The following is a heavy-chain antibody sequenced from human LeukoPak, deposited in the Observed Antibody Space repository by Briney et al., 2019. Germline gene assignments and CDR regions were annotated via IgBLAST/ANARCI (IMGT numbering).Heavy chain of an antibody. Sequence: PSETLSLTCTVSGGSISSSTYYWGWIRQPPGKGLEWIGSIYYSGSTYYNPSLKSRVTISVDTSKNQFSLKLSSVTAADTAVYYCARGRITMVRGVIISDAFDIWGQGTMVTVSS. V-gene: IGHV4-39*07. J-gene: IGHJ3*02. D-gene: IGHD3-10*01. CDR2: IYYSGST. CDR3: ARGRITMVRGVIISDAFDI. CDR1: GGSISSSTYY.